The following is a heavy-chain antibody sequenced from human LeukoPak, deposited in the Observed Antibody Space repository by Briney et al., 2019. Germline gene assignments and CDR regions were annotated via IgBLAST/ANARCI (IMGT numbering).Heavy chain of an antibody. V-gene: IGHV3-48*01. J-gene: IGHJ4*02. CDR1: GFTFSSYS. D-gene: IGHD3-16*01. CDR3: VRDVGGTDY. CDR2: ISSSSTTTI. Sequence: GGSLRLSCAASGFTFSSYSMNWVRQAPGKGLEWISYISSSSTTTIYYADSVKGRFTISRDNAKNSLYLQMNSLRAEDTAVYYCVRDVGGTDYWGQGTLVTVSS.